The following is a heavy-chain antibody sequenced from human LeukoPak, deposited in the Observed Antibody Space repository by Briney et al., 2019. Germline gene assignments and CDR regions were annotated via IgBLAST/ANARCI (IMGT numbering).Heavy chain of an antibody. CDR2: IYPGDSDI. Sequence: GESLKISCKGSGNSFTSYWIGWVRQMPGKGLEWMGVIYPGDSDIRYSPSFQGQVTISADKSISTAYLQWSSLKASDTAMYYCARQEYCSGASCYTWFDPWGQGTLVTVSS. D-gene: IGHD2-15*01. CDR1: GNSFTSYW. V-gene: IGHV5-51*01. J-gene: IGHJ5*02. CDR3: ARQEYCSGASCYTWFDP.